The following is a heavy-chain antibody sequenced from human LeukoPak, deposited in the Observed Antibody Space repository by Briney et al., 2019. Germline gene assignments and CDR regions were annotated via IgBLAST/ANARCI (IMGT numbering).Heavy chain of an antibody. CDR3: AKGAESCTNTSCRIEI. CDR1: GFTFSGYG. CDR2: ISHDGNNK. D-gene: IGHD2-2*01. Sequence: GGSLRLSCAASGFTFSGYGMHWVRLSPGKGLEWVTLISHDGNNKYYADSVKGRFTISRDNSENTLYLQMNRLRTEDAAVYYCAKGAESCTNTSCRIEIWGQGTMVTVSS. V-gene: IGHV3-30*18. J-gene: IGHJ3*02.